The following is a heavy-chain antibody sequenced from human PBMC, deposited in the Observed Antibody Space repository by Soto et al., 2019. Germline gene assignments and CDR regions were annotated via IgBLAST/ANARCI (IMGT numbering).Heavy chain of an antibody. J-gene: IGHJ4*02. CDR2: ISVYHGNT. CDR3: GRGGSGSYRMFDY. V-gene: IGHV1-18*01. Sequence: QVQLVQSGAEVKKPGASVTVSCQASGFTFNTYVITWVRQAPGQGLEWLGWISVYHGNTNYAQKVQGRVTMTTDTSTSTAYMELRSLTSGDTAVNYCGRGGSGSYRMFDYWGQGTLVTVSS. D-gene: IGHD1-26*01. CDR1: GFTFNTYV.